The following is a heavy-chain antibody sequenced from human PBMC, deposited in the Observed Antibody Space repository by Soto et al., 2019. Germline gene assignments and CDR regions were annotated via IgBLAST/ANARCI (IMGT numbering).Heavy chain of an antibody. CDR3: AKDHSSGPADYYFDF. CDR2: LSYDGNDK. D-gene: IGHD3-22*01. V-gene: IGHV3-30*18. CDR1: GFTFSIYA. Sequence: VGALRLSCEASGFTFSIYAMHWVRQAPGKGLEWMAVLSYDGNDKYYADSVKGQFTISRDNSKNTLYLQTDSLRAEDTAVYYCAKDHSSGPADYYFDFWGQGTLVTVSS. J-gene: IGHJ4*02.